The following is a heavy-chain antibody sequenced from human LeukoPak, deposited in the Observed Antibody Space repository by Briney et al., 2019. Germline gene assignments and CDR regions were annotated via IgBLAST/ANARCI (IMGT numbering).Heavy chain of an antibody. CDR3: ARDATEGRSLMLY. J-gene: IGHJ4*02. Sequence: SVKVSCKASGGTFSSHAISWVRQAPGQGLEWMGGIIPIFGTANYVQKFQGRVTITADESTSTAYMELSSLRSEDTAVYYCARDATEGRSLMLYWGQGTLVTVSS. CDR1: GGTFSSHA. D-gene: IGHD2-8*01. CDR2: IIPIFGTA. V-gene: IGHV1-69*13.